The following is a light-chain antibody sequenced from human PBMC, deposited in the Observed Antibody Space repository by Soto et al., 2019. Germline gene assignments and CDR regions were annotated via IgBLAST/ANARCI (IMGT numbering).Light chain of an antibody. Sequence: EIVMTQSPATLSVSPGERATISCRASQSVSSNLAWYQQKPGQAPRLLIYGASTRATGIPARFSGSGSGTEFTLTISSLKSEDFAVYYCQQYNNWPFTFGPGTKVDIK. J-gene: IGKJ3*01. V-gene: IGKV3-15*01. CDR3: QQYNNWPFT. CDR1: QSVSSN. CDR2: GAS.